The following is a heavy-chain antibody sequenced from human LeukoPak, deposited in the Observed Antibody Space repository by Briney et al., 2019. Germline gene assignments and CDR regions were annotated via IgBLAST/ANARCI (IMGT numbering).Heavy chain of an antibody. J-gene: IGHJ5*02. Sequence: SVKVSCKASGGTFSSYAISWVRQAPGQGLEWMGGIIPIFGTANYAQKFQGRVTITTDESTSTAHMELSSLRSEDTAVYYCATSYDFWSGYSPNWFDPWGQGTLVTVSS. V-gene: IGHV1-69*05. CDR3: ATSYDFWSGYSPNWFDP. CDR2: IIPIFGTA. CDR1: GGTFSSYA. D-gene: IGHD3-3*01.